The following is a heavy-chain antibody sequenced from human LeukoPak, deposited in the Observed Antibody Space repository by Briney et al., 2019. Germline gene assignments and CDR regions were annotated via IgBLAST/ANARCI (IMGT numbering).Heavy chain of an antibody. CDR2: IWYDGSNK. V-gene: IGHV3-33*01. CDR1: GFAFSSYG. J-gene: IGHJ3*02. CDR3: ARDRGYYGSAYDAFDI. Sequence: PGRSLRLSCAASGFAFSSYGMHWVRQAPGKGLVWVAVIWYDGSNKYYADSVKGRFTISRDNSKNTLYLQMNSLRAEDTAVYYCARDRGYYGSAYDAFDIWGQGTMVTVSS. D-gene: IGHD3-10*01.